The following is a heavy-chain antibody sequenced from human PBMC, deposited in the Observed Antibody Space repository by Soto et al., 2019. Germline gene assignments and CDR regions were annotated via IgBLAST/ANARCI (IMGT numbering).Heavy chain of an antibody. Sequence: QVQLVESGGGVVQPGRSLRLSRAASGFTFSSYAMHWVRQAPGKGLEWVAVISYDGSNKYYADSVKGRFTISRDNSKNTLYLQMNSLRAEDTAVYYCTYSSSSNTIFQHWGQGTLVTVSS. CDR1: GFTFSSYA. V-gene: IGHV3-30-3*01. D-gene: IGHD6-6*01. CDR3: TYSSSSNTIFQH. CDR2: ISYDGSNK. J-gene: IGHJ1*01.